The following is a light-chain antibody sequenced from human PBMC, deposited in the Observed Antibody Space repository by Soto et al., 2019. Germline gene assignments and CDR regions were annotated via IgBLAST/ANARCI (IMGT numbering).Light chain of an antibody. CDR1: TSNVGGYNY. CDR2: EVS. Sequence: QSVLTQPASVSGSPGQSITISCTGTTSNVGGYNYVSWYQQHPGKAPKLMIYEVSNRPSGVSTRFSGSKSGYTASLTISGLQAEDEADYYCSSYTSSSNRVFGGGTKLTGL. V-gene: IGLV2-14*01. CDR3: SSYTSSSNRV. J-gene: IGLJ3*02.